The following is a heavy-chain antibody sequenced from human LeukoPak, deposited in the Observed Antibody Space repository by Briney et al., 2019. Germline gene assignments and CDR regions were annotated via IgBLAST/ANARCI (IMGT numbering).Heavy chain of an antibody. J-gene: IGHJ4*02. CDR3: ARVCLLHHNANTLDY. D-gene: IGHD1-14*01. Sequence: GVSVRLSCAACGFTCSDYYRSCMRQAPGKGLEGVSYISSSTRSIIYYTDSVNGRFHISSENAKNQLYLQMNSLRAEDTAVYYCARVCLLHHNANTLDYWGQGPRVSVS. CDR2: ISSSTRSII. V-gene: IGHV3-11*01. CDR1: GFTCSDYY.